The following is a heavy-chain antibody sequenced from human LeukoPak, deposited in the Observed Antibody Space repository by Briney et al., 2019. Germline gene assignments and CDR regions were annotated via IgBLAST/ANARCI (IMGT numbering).Heavy chain of an antibody. CDR2: INPNSGGT. CDR3: ARIGYSGYDTYYYYYYGMDV. CDR1: GYTFTGYY. V-gene: IGHV1-2*02. J-gene: IGHJ6*02. D-gene: IGHD5-12*01. Sequence: ASVTVSFKASGYTFTGYYMHWVRQAPGQGLEWMGWINPNSGGTNYAQKFQGRVTMTRDTSISTAYMELSRLRSDDTAVYYCARIGYSGYDTYYYYYYGMDVWGQGTTVTVSS.